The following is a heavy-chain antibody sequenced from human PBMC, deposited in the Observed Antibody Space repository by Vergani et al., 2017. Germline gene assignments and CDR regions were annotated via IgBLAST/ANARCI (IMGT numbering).Heavy chain of an antibody. CDR2: IIPIFGTA. D-gene: IGHD4-17*01. V-gene: IGHV1-69*01. J-gene: IGHJ6*03. CDR3: ARGLFVTTVTTGSYYYYYMNV. Sequence: QVQLVQSGAEVKKPGSSVKVSCKASGGTFSSYAISWVRQAPGQGLEWMGGIIPIFGTANYAQKFQGRVTITADESTSTAYMELSSLSSEDTAVYYCARGLFVTTVTTGSYYYYYMNVWGKGTTVTVSS. CDR1: GGTFSSYA.